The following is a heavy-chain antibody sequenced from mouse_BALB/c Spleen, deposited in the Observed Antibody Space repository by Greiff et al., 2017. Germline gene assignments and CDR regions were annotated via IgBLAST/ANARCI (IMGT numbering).Heavy chain of an antibody. Sequence: EVHLVESGGGLVQPGGSRKLSCAASGFTFSSFGMHWVRQAPEKGLEWVAYISSGSSTIYYADTVKGRFTISRDNPKNTLFLQMTSLRSEDTAMYYCARSNYDYDGGFAYWGQGTLVTVSA. J-gene: IGHJ3*01. D-gene: IGHD2-4*01. CDR1: GFTFSSFG. V-gene: IGHV5-17*02. CDR2: ISSGSSTI. CDR3: ARSNYDYDGGFAY.